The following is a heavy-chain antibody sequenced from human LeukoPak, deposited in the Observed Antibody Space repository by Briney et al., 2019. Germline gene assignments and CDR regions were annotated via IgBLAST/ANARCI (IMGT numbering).Heavy chain of an antibody. CDR2: MSGSGSST. Sequence: GSLRLSCAASGFTFKTYAMNWVRQVPGKGPEWVSSMSGSGSSTDYADSVKGRFTISRDNSKNTLYLQMNSLRAEDTAVYYCARDSPEYSSSFGTFDPWGQGTLVTVSS. J-gene: IGHJ5*02. D-gene: IGHD6-13*01. CDR1: GFTFKTYA. V-gene: IGHV3-23*01. CDR3: ARDSPEYSSSFGTFDP.